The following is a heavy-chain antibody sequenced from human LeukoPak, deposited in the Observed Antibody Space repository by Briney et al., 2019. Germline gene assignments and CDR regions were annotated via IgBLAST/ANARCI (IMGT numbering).Heavy chain of an antibody. V-gene: IGHV2-5*01. Sequence: SGPTLVNPTQTLTLTCTFSGFSLSTSGVGVGGIRQPPGKALEWLALIYWNDDKRYSPSLKSRLTITKDTSKNQVVLTMTNMDPVDTATYYCANYGRVNYGDYAGGFDYWGQGTLVTVSS. CDR1: GFSLSTSGVG. J-gene: IGHJ4*02. CDR3: ANYGRVNYGDYAGGFDY. D-gene: IGHD4-17*01. CDR2: IYWNDDK.